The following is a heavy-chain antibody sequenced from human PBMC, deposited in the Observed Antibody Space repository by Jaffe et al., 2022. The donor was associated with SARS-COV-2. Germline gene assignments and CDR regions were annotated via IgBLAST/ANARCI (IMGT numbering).Heavy chain of an antibody. V-gene: IGHV3-33*01. CDR1: GFTFSSYG. Sequence: QVQLVESGGGVVQPGRSLRLSCAASGFTFSSYGMHWVRQAPGKGLEWVAVIWYDGSNKYYADSVKGRFTISRDNSKNTLYLQMNSLRAEDTAVYYCARGRARTGLPETVPDYWGQGTLVTVSS. CDR3: ARGRARTGLPETVPDY. D-gene: IGHD2-21*02. J-gene: IGHJ4*02. CDR2: IWYDGSNK.